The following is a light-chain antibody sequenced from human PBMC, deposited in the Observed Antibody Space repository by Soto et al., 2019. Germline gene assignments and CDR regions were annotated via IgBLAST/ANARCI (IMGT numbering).Light chain of an antibody. CDR3: SSYAGSTNV. CDR2: EVT. Sequence: LTQPPSASGSPGQSVTISCTGTSSDVGGYNYVSWYQQHPGKAPKLMIYEVTKRPSGVPDRFSGSKSGNTASLTVSGLQAEDEADYYCSSYAGSTNVFGTGTKVTVL. CDR1: SSDVGGYNY. J-gene: IGLJ1*01. V-gene: IGLV2-8*01.